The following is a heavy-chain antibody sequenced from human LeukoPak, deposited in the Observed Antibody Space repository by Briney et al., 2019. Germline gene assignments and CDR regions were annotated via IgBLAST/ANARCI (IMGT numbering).Heavy chain of an antibody. CDR1: GHSMISDYY. V-gene: IGHV4-38-2*01. CDR2: IYHSGST. CDR3: ARNVSADFSNRHHKWFDP. J-gene: IGHJ5*02. Sequence: PSETLSLTCGVSGHSMISDYYWGWIRPPPGKGLEWIGIIYHSGSTHYNPSLKSRVTISVDTSKNQFSLKLSSVTASDTAIYYCARNVSADFSNRHHKWFDPWGQGTLVTVSS. D-gene: IGHD2-8*01.